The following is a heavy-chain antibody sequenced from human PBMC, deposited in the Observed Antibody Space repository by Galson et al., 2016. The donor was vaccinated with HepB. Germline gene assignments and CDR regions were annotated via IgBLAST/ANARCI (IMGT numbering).Heavy chain of an antibody. J-gene: IGHJ4*02. V-gene: IGHV1-69*06. CDR3: TREEMYYGSGSYYNPGGY. CDR1: GGTFSSSA. Sequence: SVKVSCKASGGTFSSSAISWVRQAPGQELEWMGGIIPIFGTSNYAQKFQGRVTITADKSTSTAYMELSSLRSEDTALYYCTREEMYYGSGSYYNPGGYWGQGTLVTVSS. D-gene: IGHD3-10*01. CDR2: IIPIFGTS.